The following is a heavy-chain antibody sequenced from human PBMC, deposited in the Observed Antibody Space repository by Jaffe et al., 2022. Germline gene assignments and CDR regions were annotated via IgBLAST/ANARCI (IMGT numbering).Heavy chain of an antibody. Sequence: QVQLVQSGAEVKKPGASVKVSCKASGYTFTSYYLHWVRQAPGQGLEWMGIINPSGGSTSYAQKFQGRVTMTRDTSTSTVYMDLSSLRSEDTALYYCTRSCSGGSCYSGGAFDIWGQGTLVTVSS. CDR3: TRSCSGGSCYSGGAFDI. D-gene: IGHD2-15*01. CDR2: INPSGGST. J-gene: IGHJ3*02. V-gene: IGHV1-46*03. CDR1: GYTFTSYY.